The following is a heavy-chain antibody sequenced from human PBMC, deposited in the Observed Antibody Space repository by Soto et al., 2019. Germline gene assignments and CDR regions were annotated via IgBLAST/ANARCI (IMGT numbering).Heavy chain of an antibody. CDR1: GYSFTSYW. CDR2: IYPGDSDT. J-gene: IGHJ6*02. D-gene: IGHD6-13*01. Sequence: GESLKISCKGSGYSFTSYWIGWVRQMPGKGLEWMGIIYPGDSDTRYSPSFQGQVTISADKSISTAYLQWSSLKASDTAMYYCARDPGYSSSRTADLGMDVWGQGTTVTVSS. CDR3: ARDPGYSSSRTADLGMDV. V-gene: IGHV5-51*01.